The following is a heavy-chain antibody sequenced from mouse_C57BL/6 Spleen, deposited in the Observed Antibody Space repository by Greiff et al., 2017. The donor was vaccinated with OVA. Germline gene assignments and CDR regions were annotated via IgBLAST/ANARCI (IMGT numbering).Heavy chain of an antibody. Sequence: VQLQQSGAELVRPGASVTLSCKASGYTFTDYEMHWVKQTPVHGLEWIGAIDPENGGTAYNQKFKGKDILTAEKSSSAAYMELLSLTSEDSAVYYCTRKVDYYGSSSYYYAMDYWGQGTSVTVSS. CDR2: IDPENGGT. CDR3: TRKVDYYGSSSYYYAMDY. D-gene: IGHD1-1*01. J-gene: IGHJ4*01. V-gene: IGHV1-15*01. CDR1: GYTFTDYE.